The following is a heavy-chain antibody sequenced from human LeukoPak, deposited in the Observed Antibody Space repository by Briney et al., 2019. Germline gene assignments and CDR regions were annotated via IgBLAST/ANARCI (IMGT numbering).Heavy chain of an antibody. CDR3: ARGTTSSSFDY. CDR1: GYTLTSYG. Sequence: ASVKVSCMASGYTLTSYGKSWVRQAPGQGHEWIGWISAYNGNTNYAQKLQGRVTMTTDTSTSTADVELRSLRSDDTAAYYCARGTTSSSFDYWGQGTLVTVSS. D-gene: IGHD6-13*01. V-gene: IGHV1-18*04. J-gene: IGHJ4*02. CDR2: ISAYNGNT.